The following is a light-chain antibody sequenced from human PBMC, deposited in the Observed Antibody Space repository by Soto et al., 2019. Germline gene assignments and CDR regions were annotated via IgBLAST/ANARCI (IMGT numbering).Light chain of an antibody. CDR3: QTWGTGIQV. V-gene: IGLV4-69*01. Sequence: QPVLTQSPSASASLGASVRLTCTLTSGHSSYAIAWHQQQPEKGPRYLMKLNSDGSHSKGDGIPHRFSGSSSGAERYLTISSLQSEDQADYYSQTWGTGIQVFGGGTKLTVL. J-gene: IGLJ2*01. CDR1: SGHSSYA. CDR2: LNSDGSH.